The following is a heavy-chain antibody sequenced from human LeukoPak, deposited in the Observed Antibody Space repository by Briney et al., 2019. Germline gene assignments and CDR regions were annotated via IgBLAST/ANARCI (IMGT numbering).Heavy chain of an antibody. J-gene: IGHJ4*02. D-gene: IGHD3-9*01. CDR3: AKNNILTGYALYSFDY. Sequence: PGGSLRLSCTASGFAFTSYALSWVRQAPGKRLEWVSAISGSGGSTYYADSVKGRFTISRDNFKNTLYLQMNSLRAGDTAVYYCAKNNILTGYALYSFDYWGQGPLVTVSS. CDR2: ISGSGGST. V-gene: IGHV3-23*01. CDR1: GFAFTSYA.